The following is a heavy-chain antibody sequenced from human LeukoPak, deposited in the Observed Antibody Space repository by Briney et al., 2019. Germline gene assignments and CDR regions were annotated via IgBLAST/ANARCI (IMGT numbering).Heavy chain of an antibody. J-gene: IGHJ6*03. D-gene: IGHD3-9*01. CDR2: ISSSSSHT. Sequence: GGSLRLSCAASGFTFSSYNMSWVRQAPGKGLEWVSSISSSSSHTYHADSVKGRFTISRDNAKRALYLQMNSLRAEDTAVYYCARAGYDILTGYSASYMDVWGKGTTVTVSS. CDR1: GFTFSSYN. CDR3: ARAGYDILTGYSASYMDV. V-gene: IGHV3-21*01.